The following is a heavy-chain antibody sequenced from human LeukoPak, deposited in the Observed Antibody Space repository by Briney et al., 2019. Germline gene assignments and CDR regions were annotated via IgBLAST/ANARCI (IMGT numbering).Heavy chain of an antibody. Sequence: GGSLRLSCAASGFTFSSYAMSWVRQAPGKGLEWVSSLSGSVASTFYADSVKGRFTISRDNSKNTLYLQMNSLRAEDTALYHCAKGRNDDGDAVLNYWGQGALVTVSS. CDR2: LSGSVAST. V-gene: IGHV3-23*01. D-gene: IGHD4-17*01. CDR1: GFTFSSYA. CDR3: AKGRNDDGDAVLNY. J-gene: IGHJ4*02.